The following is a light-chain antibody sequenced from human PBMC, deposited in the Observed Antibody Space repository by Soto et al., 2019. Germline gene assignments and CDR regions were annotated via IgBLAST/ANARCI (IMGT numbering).Light chain of an antibody. J-gene: IGKJ5*01. Sequence: DIQMTQSPSSLSASVGDRVTITCRASESIRDYLNWYQQKPGKAPNLLIYAASSLQSGVPSRFSGSGSGTDFTLTISSLQPEDFATYYCQQANSFPFTFGQGTRLEI. V-gene: IGKV1-12*01. CDR1: ESIRDY. CDR3: QQANSFPFT. CDR2: AAS.